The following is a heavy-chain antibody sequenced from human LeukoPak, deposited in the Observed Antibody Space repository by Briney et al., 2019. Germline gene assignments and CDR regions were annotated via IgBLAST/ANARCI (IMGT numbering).Heavy chain of an antibody. CDR2: INHSGST. D-gene: IGHD3-10*01. CDR1: GGSFSGYY. V-gene: IGHV4-34*01. Sequence: SETLSLTCAVYGGSFSGYYWSWIRQPPGKGLEWIGEINHSGSTNYNPSLKSRVTISVDTSKNQFSLKLSSVTAADTAVYYCARVVRGVIVWFDPWGQGTLVTVSS. J-gene: IGHJ5*02. CDR3: ARVVRGVIVWFDP.